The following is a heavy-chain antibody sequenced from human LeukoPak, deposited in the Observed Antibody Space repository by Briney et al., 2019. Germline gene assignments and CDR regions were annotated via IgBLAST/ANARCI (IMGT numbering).Heavy chain of an antibody. CDR2: IYYSGST. CDR1: GFTFSSYA. V-gene: IGHV4-59*08. Sequence: GSLRLSCAASGFTFSSYAMSWIRQSPGKGLEWIGYIYYSGSTNYNPSLKSRVTISVDTSKNQFSLKLSSVTAADTAVYYCARHVWLQPFDYWGQGTLVTVSS. D-gene: IGHD3-9*01. CDR3: ARHVWLQPFDY. J-gene: IGHJ4*02.